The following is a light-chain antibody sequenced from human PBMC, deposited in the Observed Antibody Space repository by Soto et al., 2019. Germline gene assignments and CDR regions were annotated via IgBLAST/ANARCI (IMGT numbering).Light chain of an antibody. CDR2: VGTGGIVG. V-gene: IGLV9-49*01. J-gene: IGLJ1*01. Sequence: QLVLTQPPSASASLGASVTLTCTLSSGYSNYKVDWYQQRPGKGPRFVMRVGTGGIVGSKGDGIPDRFSVLGSGLNRYLTIKNIQEEDESDYHCGADHGRGSSFVYVFGTGTKLTVL. CDR3: GADHGRGSSFVYV. CDR1: SGYSNYK.